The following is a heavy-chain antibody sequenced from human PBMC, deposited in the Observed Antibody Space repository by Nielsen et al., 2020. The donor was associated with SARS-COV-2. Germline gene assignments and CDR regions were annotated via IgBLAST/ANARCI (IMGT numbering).Heavy chain of an antibody. CDR1: GFTFSSYS. D-gene: IGHD6-6*01. CDR2: ISSSSSYI. CDR3: ARDRAPLRYSSSSYYYYYGMDV. J-gene: IGHJ6*02. Sequence: GGSLRLSCAASGFTFSSYSMNWVRQAPGKGLEWVSSISSSSSYIYYADSVKGRFTISRDNAKNSLYLQMNSLRAEDTAVYYCARDRAPLRYSSSSYYYYYGMDVWGQGTTVTVSS. V-gene: IGHV3-21*01.